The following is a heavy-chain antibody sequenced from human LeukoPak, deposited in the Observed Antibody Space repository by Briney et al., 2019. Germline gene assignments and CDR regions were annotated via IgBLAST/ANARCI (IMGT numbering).Heavy chain of an antibody. V-gene: IGHV3-33*01. CDR3: ARGGRDYDILTGHLY. CDR1: GFTFSSFG. D-gene: IGHD3-9*01. Sequence: PGGSLRLSCAASGFTFSSFGIHWVRQAPGKGLEWVAVIWYDGSNKYYADSVKGRFTISRDNSKNTLYLQMNSLRAEDTAVYYCARGGRDYDILTGHLYWGQGTLVTVSS. J-gene: IGHJ4*02. CDR2: IWYDGSNK.